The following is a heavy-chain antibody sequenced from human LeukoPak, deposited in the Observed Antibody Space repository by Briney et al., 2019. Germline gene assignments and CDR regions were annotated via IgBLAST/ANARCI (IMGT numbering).Heavy chain of an antibody. J-gene: IGHJ3*02. CDR3: AREGYSGSLGDAFDI. CDR1: GGTFSSYA. CDR2: IIPILGIA. V-gene: IGHV1-69*04. D-gene: IGHD1-26*01. Sequence: LVKVSCKASGGTFSSYAISWVRQAPGQGLEWMGRIIPILGIANYAQKFQGRVTITTDESTSTAYMELSSLRSEDTAVYYCAREGYSGSLGDAFDIWGQGTMVTVSS.